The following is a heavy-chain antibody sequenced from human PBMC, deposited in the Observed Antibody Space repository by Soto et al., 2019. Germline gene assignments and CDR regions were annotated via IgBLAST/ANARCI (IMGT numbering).Heavy chain of an antibody. J-gene: IGHJ4*02. CDR3: AREQEYYYDSSGYPDY. D-gene: IGHD3-22*01. V-gene: IGHV3-21*01. CDR2: ISSSSSYI. CDR1: GFTFSSYS. Sequence: PGGSLRLSCAASGFTFSSYSMNWVRQAPGKGLEWVSSISSSSSYIYYADSVKGRFTISRDNAKNSLYLQMNSLRAEDTAVYYCAREQEYYYDSSGYPDYWGQGTLVTVSS.